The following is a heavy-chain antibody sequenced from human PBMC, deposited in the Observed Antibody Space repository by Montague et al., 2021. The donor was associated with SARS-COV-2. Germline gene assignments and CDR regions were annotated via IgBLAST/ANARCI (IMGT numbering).Heavy chain of an antibody. D-gene: IGHD2-21*02. CDR1: GLSLSTSGMC. J-gene: IGHJ6*02. CDR2: IDWDXDK. CDR3: ARIRVVTAVIGHYYYYGMDV. Sequence: PALVKPTQTLTLTCTFSGLSLSTSGMCVSWIRQPPGKALEWLALIDWDXDKYYSTSLETRPTISKDTSKNQVVLTMTNMDPVDTATYYCARIRVVTAVIGHYYYYGMDVWGQGTTVTVSS. V-gene: IGHV2-70*01.